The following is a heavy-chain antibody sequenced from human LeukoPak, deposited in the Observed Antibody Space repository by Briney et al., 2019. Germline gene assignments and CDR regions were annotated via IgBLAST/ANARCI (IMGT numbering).Heavy chain of an antibody. CDR3: ARAHYRRSSCLSDY. CDR1: GFTFSSYW. J-gene: IGHJ4*02. V-gene: IGHV3-7*01. Sequence: AGGSLRLSCAASGFTFSSYWMSWVRQAPGKGLEWVANIKQDGSEKYYVDSVKGRFTISRDNAKNSLYLQMNSLRAEDTAVYYCARAHYRRSSCLSDYWGQGTLVTVSS. CDR2: IKQDGSEK. D-gene: IGHD6-13*01.